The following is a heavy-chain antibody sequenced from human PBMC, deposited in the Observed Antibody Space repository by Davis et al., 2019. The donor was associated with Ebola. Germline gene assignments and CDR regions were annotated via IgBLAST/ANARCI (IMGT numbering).Heavy chain of an antibody. CDR1: GYTFIEYY. J-gene: IGHJ6*02. V-gene: IGHV1-18*04. Sequence: ASVTVSCKASGYTFIEYYIHWVRQAPGQGLEWMGWISAYNGNTNYAQKLQGRVTMTTDTSTSTAYMELRSLRSDDTAVYYCARDGRYDFWSEDYYGMDVWGQGTTVTVSS. CDR3: ARDGRYDFWSEDYYGMDV. CDR2: ISAYNGNT. D-gene: IGHD3-3*01.